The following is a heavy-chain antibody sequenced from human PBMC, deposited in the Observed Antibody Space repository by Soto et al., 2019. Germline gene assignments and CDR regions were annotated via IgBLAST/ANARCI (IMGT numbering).Heavy chain of an antibody. CDR1: GFSITGNGEG. V-gene: IGHV2-5*02. CDR3: AHGYVQLLATFHYFDS. J-gene: IGHJ4*02. Sequence: SGPTRVNPTQTLTLTCTFSGFSITGNGEGVGWIRQPPGKALEWLALIYWADDKRYSPSLRNRLTITLDNSKDQVILTMTDMGPADTATYYCAHGYVQLLATFHYFDSWGQGTQVTVSS. CDR2: IYWADDK. D-gene: IGHD2-2*01.